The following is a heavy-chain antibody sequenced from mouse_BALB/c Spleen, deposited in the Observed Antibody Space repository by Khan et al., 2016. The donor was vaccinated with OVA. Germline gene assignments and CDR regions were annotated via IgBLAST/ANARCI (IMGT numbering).Heavy chain of an antibody. Sequence: QVQLKQSGAELAKPGASVKMSCKASGYTFTTYWMHWVKQRPGQGLEWIGYIDPSTGYTEYNQKFKDKATLTTDKSSNTTYMQLSSLTSEDSEVYYSARRGRYCIRAYWGKGTLGNVSA. CDR2: IDPSTGYT. D-gene: IGHD3-2*02. CDR1: GYTFTTYW. J-gene: IGHJ3*01. V-gene: IGHV1-7*01. CDR3: ARRGRYCIRAY.